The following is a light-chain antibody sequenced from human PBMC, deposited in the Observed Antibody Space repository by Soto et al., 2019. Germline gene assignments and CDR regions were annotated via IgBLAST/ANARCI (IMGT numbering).Light chain of an antibody. CDR1: SSNIGAGYD. CDR2: GNT. J-gene: IGLJ2*01. CDR3: QSYDSSLSVI. V-gene: IGLV1-40*01. Sequence: QSVLTQPPSVSGAPGQRVTISCTGSSSNIGAGYDVHWYQQLPGTAPKLLIYGNTNRPSGVPDRFSGSKSAASASLAITGLQAEDEAEYHCQSYDSSLSVIFGGGTKVTVL.